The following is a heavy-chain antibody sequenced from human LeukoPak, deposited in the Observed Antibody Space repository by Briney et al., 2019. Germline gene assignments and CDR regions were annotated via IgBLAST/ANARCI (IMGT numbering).Heavy chain of an antibody. CDR1: GFTVSSNY. CDR3: ARGGLGATNWNAFDI. V-gene: IGHV3-11*01. J-gene: IGHJ3*02. CDR2: ISSSGSTI. Sequence: GGSLRLSCAASGFTVSSNYMSWIRQAPGKGLEWVSYISSSGSTIYYADSVKGRFTISRDNAKNSLYLQMNSLRAEDTAVYYCARGGLGATNWNAFDIWGQGTMVTVSS. D-gene: IGHD1-26*01.